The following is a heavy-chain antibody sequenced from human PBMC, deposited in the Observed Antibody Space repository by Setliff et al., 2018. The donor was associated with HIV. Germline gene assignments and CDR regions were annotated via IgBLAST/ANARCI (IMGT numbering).Heavy chain of an antibody. Sequence: PGGSLRLSCEASGFTLRSYAMYWVRQAPGKGLEWVAGISGAGATTYYADSVKGRFTISRDNSKNTLYLQMNSLRAEDTAVYYCARLSGLYYYDSSGYYYGHYFDYWGQGTLVTVSS. D-gene: IGHD3-22*01. CDR2: ISGAGATT. CDR3: ARLSGLYYYDSSGYYYGHYFDY. CDR1: GFTLRSYA. J-gene: IGHJ4*02. V-gene: IGHV3-23*01.